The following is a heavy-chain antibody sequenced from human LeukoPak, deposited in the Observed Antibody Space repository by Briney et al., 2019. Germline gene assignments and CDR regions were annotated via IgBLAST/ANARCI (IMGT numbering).Heavy chain of an antibody. CDR2: ISYDGSNK. J-gene: IGHJ4*02. V-gene: IGHV3-30*03. CDR3: ARGAATGPTLGLDY. CDR1: GFTFSSYG. Sequence: AGGSLRLSCAASGFTFSSYGMHWVRQAPGKGLEWVAVISYDGSNKYYADSVKGRFTISRDISKNTVYLQMNSLRAEDTAVYYCARGAATGPTLGLDYWGQGTLVTVSS. D-gene: IGHD6-13*01.